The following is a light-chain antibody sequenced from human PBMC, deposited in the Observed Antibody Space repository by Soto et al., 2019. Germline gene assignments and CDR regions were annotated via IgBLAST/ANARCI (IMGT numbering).Light chain of an antibody. CDR1: QGVSSY. Sequence: PSSLSASVGDGVTITCRASQGVSSYLAWYQQKPGKAPNLLIYVTSTLQSGVPSRFSGSGSGTGFTLTISSLQPEDFATYYCQQHNSYPLTFGGGTKVDIK. V-gene: IGKV1-9*01. CDR3: QQHNSYPLT. J-gene: IGKJ4*01. CDR2: VTS.